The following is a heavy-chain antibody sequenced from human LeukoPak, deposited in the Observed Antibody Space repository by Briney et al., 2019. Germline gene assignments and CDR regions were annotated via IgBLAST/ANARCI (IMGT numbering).Heavy chain of an antibody. CDR3: AARADGGLDY. V-gene: IGHV3-23*01. CDR2: ISGRGGST. CDR1: GFTFSSYA. Sequence: GGSLGLSCAASGFTFSSYAMSWVRQAPGKGLEWVSAISGRGGSTYYADSVKGRFTISRDNSKNTLYLQMNSLRAEDTAVYYCAARADGGLDYWGQGTLVTVSS. J-gene: IGHJ4*02. D-gene: IGHD4-23*01.